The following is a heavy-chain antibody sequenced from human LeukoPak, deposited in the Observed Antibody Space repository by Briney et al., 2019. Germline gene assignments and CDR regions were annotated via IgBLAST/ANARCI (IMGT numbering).Heavy chain of an antibody. D-gene: IGHD2-15*01. CDR1: GFTFSSFA. Sequence: GGSLRLSCAASGFTFSSFAMHWVRQAPGKGLEWVAVIWYDGSNKYYADSVKGRFTVSRDNSKNTLYLQMNSLRAEDTAVYYCARDIGVVVAASMDYWGQGTLVTVSS. J-gene: IGHJ4*02. V-gene: IGHV3-33*08. CDR2: IWYDGSNK. CDR3: ARDIGVVVAASMDY.